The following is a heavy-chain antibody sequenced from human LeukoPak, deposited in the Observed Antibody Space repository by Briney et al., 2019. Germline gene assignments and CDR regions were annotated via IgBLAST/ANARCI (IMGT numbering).Heavy chain of an antibody. Sequence: GGSLRLSCAASGFTVSGNYMSWVRQAPGKGLEWVSVIYSGGSTYYADSVKGRFTISRDNSKNTLYLQMNSLRAEDTAVCYCARDLGAVAGSYYFDYWGQGTLVTVSS. V-gene: IGHV3-53*01. J-gene: IGHJ4*02. CDR1: GFTVSGNY. D-gene: IGHD6-19*01. CDR3: ARDLGAVAGSYYFDY. CDR2: IYSGGST.